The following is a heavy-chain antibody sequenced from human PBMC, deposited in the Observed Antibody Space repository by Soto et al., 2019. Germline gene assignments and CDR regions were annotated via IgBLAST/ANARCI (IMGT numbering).Heavy chain of an antibody. CDR3: ARPVGATFAFDV. CDR1: GYTFTNYY. J-gene: IGHJ3*01. Sequence: ASVKVSCKASGYTFTNYYMHWVRQAPGQGLEWMGIINPSGGSTSYAQKFQGRVTMTRDTSTSTVYMELTSLRFEDTAVYYCARPVGATFAFDVWGQVTMVTVS. D-gene: IGHD1-26*01. V-gene: IGHV1-46*01. CDR2: INPSGGST.